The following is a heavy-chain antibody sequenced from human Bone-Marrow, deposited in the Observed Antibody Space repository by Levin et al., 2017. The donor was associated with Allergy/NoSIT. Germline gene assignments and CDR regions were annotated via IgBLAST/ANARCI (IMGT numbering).Heavy chain of an antibody. Sequence: GGSLRLSCSVSGFSFEEYNMHWLRQVPGKRLEWVSLITWDSSDTYYADSVKGRFTISRDNSKNSLYLQMNSLRTEDTALYYCARDGDTVMVTLYYFDYWGLGTQVTVSS. CDR3: ARDGDTVMVTLYYFDY. J-gene: IGHJ4*02. V-gene: IGHV3-43*01. CDR1: GFSFEEYN. CDR2: ITWDSSDT. D-gene: IGHD5-18*01.